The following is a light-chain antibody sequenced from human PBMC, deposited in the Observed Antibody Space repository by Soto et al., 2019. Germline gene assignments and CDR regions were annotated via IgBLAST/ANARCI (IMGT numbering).Light chain of an antibody. CDR3: CSYAGSHTKYV. CDR2: ASS. J-gene: IGLJ1*01. V-gene: IGLV2-14*01. CDR1: SSDVGGYNY. Sequence: QSALTQPASVSGSPGQSITISCTGTSSDVGGYNYVSWYQHHPGKAPRLMIYASSNRPSGVSHRFSGSRSGNTASLTISGLQAEDEADYYCCSYAGSHTKYVFGTGTKLTVL.